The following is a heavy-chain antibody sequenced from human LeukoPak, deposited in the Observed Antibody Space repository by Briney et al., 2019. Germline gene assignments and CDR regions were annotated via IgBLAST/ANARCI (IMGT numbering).Heavy chain of an antibody. Sequence: SETLSLTCTVSGGSVSSHYWSWIRQPPGKRLEWIGYVHYSGSTVYKSSLRGRVTISADMSMNQFSLKLSSVTAADTAIYYCARSVTPTPAFDSWGQGTLVAVSS. CDR2: VHYSGST. D-gene: IGHD4-23*01. CDR3: ARSVTPTPAFDS. V-gene: IGHV4-59*02. CDR1: GGSVSSHY. J-gene: IGHJ4*02.